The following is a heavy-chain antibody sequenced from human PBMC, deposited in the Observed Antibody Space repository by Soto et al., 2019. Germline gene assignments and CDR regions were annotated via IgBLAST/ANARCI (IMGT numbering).Heavy chain of an antibody. D-gene: IGHD2-15*01. CDR2: INHSGST. V-gene: IGHV4-34*01. CDR1: GGSFSGYY. CDR3: AREKGCSGGSCYTLKRSYAFDI. J-gene: IGHJ3*02. Sequence: SETLSLTCAVYGGSFSGYYWSWIRQPPGKGLEWIGEINHSGSTNYNPSLKSRVTISVDTSKNQFSLKLSSVTAAVTAVYYCAREKGCSGGSCYTLKRSYAFDIWGQGTMVTVS.